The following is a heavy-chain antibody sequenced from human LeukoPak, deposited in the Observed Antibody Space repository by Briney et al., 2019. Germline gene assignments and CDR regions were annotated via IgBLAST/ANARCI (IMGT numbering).Heavy chain of an antibody. Sequence: GGSLRLSCAASGFTFDDYGMSWVRQAPGKGLEWVSGINWNGGSTGYADSVKGRFTISRDNAKNSLYLQLNSLRADDTAVYYCARGTLNIPGQQGAFDYWGQGTLVTVSS. V-gene: IGHV3-20*04. CDR3: ARGTLNIPGQQGAFDY. CDR2: INWNGGST. CDR1: GFTFDDYG. D-gene: IGHD1-14*01. J-gene: IGHJ4*02.